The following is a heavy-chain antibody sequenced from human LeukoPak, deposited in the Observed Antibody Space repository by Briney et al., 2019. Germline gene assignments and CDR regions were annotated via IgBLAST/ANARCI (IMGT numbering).Heavy chain of an antibody. J-gene: IGHJ4*02. CDR1: GFTFGDYA. D-gene: IGHD3-10*01. CDR2: TRSKAYGGTT. V-gene: IGHV3-49*04. CDR3: TRDGGSGSYGLFDY. Sequence: PGGSLRLSCTASGFTFGDYAMSWVRQAPGKGLEWVGFTRSKAYGGTTEYAASVKGRFTISRDDSKSIGYLQMNSLKTEDTAVYHCTRDGGSGSYGLFDYWGQGTLVTVSS.